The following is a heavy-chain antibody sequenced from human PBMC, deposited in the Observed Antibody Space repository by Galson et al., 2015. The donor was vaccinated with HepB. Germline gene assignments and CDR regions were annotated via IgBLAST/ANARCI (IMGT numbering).Heavy chain of an antibody. CDR3: ARDLGVAAAGLDY. CDR2: INTNTGNP. Sequence: QSGAEVKKPGESLRISCKASGYTFTNYAMNWMRQAPGQGLEWMGWINTNTGNPTYAQGFTGRFVFSLDTSVSTAYLQISNLKAEDIAVYYCARDLGVAAAGLDYWGQGTLVTVSS. J-gene: IGHJ4*02. V-gene: IGHV7-4-1*02. CDR1: GYTFTNYA. D-gene: IGHD6-13*01.